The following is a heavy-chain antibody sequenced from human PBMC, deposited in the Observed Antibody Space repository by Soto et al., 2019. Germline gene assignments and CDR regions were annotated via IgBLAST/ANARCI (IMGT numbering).Heavy chain of an antibody. CDR2: INPNTGDT. V-gene: IGHV1-2*02. J-gene: IGHJ4*02. D-gene: IGHD1-26*01. Sequence: ASVKVSCKASGYTFADSYIHWVRQAPGQGLEWMGWINPNTGDTNYAQKFKDRVAMARDTSISTAYMELSSLRYDDSALYYCAREQAPGIETLGYWGQGALVTVSS. CDR3: AREQAPGIETLGY. CDR1: GYTFADSY.